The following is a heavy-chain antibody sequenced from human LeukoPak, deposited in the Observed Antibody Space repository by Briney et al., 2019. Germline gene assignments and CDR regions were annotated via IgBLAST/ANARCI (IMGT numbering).Heavy chain of an antibody. CDR3: ARENPTWVIGGFDY. J-gene: IGHJ4*02. V-gene: IGHV3-33*01. CDR2: IWYDGSDK. CDR1: GFTFSSYG. Sequence: GGSLRLSCAASGFTFSSYGMHWVRQAPGKGLEWVAVIWYDGSDKYYADSVKGRFTISRDNSKNTLYQQMNSLRAEDTAVYYCARENPTWVIGGFDYWGQGTLVTVSS. D-gene: IGHD2-21*01.